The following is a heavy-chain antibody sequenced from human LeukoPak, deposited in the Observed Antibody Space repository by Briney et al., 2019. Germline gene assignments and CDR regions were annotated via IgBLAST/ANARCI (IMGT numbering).Heavy chain of an antibody. CDR2: IRYDGSNK. CDR1: GFTFSSYG. CDR3: EKADGYYDYVWGCYRPHNFDY. Sequence: GGSLRLSCAASGFTFSSYGMHWVRQAPGKGLEWVAFIRYDGSNKYYADSVKGRFTISRDNSKNTLYLQMNSLRAEDTAVYYCEKADGYYDYVWGCYRPHNFDYWGQGTLVTVSS. V-gene: IGHV3-30*02. J-gene: IGHJ4*02. D-gene: IGHD3-16*02.